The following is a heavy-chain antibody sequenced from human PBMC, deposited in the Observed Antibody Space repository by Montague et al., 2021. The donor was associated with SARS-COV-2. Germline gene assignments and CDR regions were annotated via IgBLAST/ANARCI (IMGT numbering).Heavy chain of an antibody. CDR1: GFSLSTGGMC. J-gene: IGHJ4*02. CDR2: IDWDDDK. V-gene: IGHV2-70*01. Sequence: PALVKPTQTLTLTCTFSGFSLSTGGMCVSWIRQPPGKALEWLALIDWDDDKYYSTSLKTRLTISKDTSKNQVVLTMTNMDPVDTATYYCARIRDYDILTGSYSGFDYWGQGTLDTVSS. D-gene: IGHD3-9*01. CDR3: ARIRDYDILTGSYSGFDY.